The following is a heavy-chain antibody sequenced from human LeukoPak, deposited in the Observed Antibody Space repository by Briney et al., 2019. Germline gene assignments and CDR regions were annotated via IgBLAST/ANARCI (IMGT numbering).Heavy chain of an antibody. V-gene: IGHV4-59*01. CDR1: GGSISSYY. D-gene: IGHD3-22*01. Sequence: SETLSLTCTVSGGSISSYYWSWIRQPPGKGLEWIGYIYYSGSTYYNPSLRSRVTISVDTSKNQFSLKLSSVTAADTAVYYCARVFSTNYYDNRGWFDPWGQGTLVTVSS. J-gene: IGHJ5*02. CDR3: ARVFSTNYYDNRGWFDP. CDR2: IYYSGST.